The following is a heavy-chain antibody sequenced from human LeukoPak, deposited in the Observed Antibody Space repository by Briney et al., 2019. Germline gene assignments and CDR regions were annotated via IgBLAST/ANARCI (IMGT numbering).Heavy chain of an antibody. Sequence: ASVKVSCKASGYTFTGYYMHWVRQAPGQGLEWMGWINPNSGGTNYAQKFQGRVTMTRDTSISTAYMELSRLRSDDTAGYSCARVLTILSTRADVQFDYWGQGTLVTVSS. CDR3: ARVLTILSTRADVQFDY. CDR2: INPNSGGT. D-gene: IGHD1-1*01. CDR1: GYTFTGYY. J-gene: IGHJ4*02. V-gene: IGHV1-2*02.